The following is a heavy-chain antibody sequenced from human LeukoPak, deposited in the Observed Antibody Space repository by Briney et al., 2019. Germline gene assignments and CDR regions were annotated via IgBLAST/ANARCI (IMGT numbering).Heavy chain of an antibody. J-gene: IGHJ3*02. CDR2: INHSGST. D-gene: IGHD5-18*01. V-gene: IGHV4-34*01. CDR3: ARVGRMVKGAFDI. Sequence: PSETLSLTCAVYGGSFSGYYWSWIRQPPGKGLEWIGEINHSGSTNYNPSLKSRVTISVDTSKNQFSLKLSSVTAADTAVYYCARVGRMVKGAFDIWGQGTMVTVSS. CDR1: GGSFSGYY.